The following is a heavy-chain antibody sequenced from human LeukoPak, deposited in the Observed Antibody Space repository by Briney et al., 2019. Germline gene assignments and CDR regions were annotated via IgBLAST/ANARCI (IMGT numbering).Heavy chain of an antibody. CDR2: TYYSGST. J-gene: IGHJ1*01. Sequence: SETLSLTCTVSGGSISSYYWSWIRQPPGKGLEWIGYTYYSGSTNYNPSLKSRVTISVDTSKNQFSLKLSSVTAADTAVYYCASEAPGYCSSTSCYGGYFQHWGQGTLVTVSS. CDR3: ASEAPGYCSSTSCYGGYFQH. CDR1: GGSISSYY. V-gene: IGHV4-59*01. D-gene: IGHD2-2*01.